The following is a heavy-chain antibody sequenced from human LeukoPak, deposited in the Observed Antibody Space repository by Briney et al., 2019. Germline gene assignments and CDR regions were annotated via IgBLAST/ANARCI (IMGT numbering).Heavy chain of an antibody. CDR1: GFTFSRYC. D-gene: IGHD3-10*01. Sequence: GGSLRLSCAASGFTFSRYCMHWGRQAPGKGLVCVSRIGDDGSTTAYADSVKGRFTISRDNAKNTLYLQMNSLRAEDTAVYYCARASRGNWFDPWGQGTLVTVSS. CDR2: IGDDGSTT. V-gene: IGHV3-74*01. CDR3: ARASRGNWFDP. J-gene: IGHJ5*02.